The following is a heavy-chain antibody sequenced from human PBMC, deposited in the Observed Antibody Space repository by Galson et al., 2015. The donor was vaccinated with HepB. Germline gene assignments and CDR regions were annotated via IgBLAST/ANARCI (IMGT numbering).Heavy chain of an antibody. CDR1: EFTFSSYS. CDR2: ISSSSSYI. J-gene: IGHJ4*02. D-gene: IGHD6-19*01. CDR3: ARDSHSCGWSGAY. Sequence: SLRLSCAASEFTFSSYSMNWVRQAPGKGLEWVSFISSSSSYIYYAYSVKGRFTISRDNAKNSLYLQMNSLRAEDTAVYYCARDSHSCGWSGAYWGQGTLVTVSA. V-gene: IGHV3-21*01.